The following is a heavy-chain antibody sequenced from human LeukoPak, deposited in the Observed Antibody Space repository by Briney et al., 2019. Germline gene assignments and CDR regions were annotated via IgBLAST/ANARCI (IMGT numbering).Heavy chain of an antibody. CDR2: IYYSGST. D-gene: IGHD3-3*01. J-gene: IGHJ4*02. Sequence: PSETLSLTCTVSGGSISSSSYYWGWIRQPPGKGLEWIGSIYYSGSTYYNPSLKSRVTISVDTSKNQFSLKLSSVTAADTAVYYCATATRGYDFWSGYYATEDRYYFDYWGQGTLVTVSS. CDR3: ATATRGYDFWSGYYATEDRYYFDY. V-gene: IGHV4-39*01. CDR1: GGSISSSSYY.